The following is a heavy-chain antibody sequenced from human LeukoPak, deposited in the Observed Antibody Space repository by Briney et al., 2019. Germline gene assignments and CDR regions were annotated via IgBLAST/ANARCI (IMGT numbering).Heavy chain of an antibody. CDR1: GGSFSGYY. Sequence: SETLSLTCAVYGGSFSGYYWNWIRQPPGKGLEWIGEINHSGSTNYNPSLKSRVTISVDTSKNQFSLKLSSVTAADTAVYYCARGRYYYGSGSYYNRENDYWGQGTLVTVSS. CDR2: INHSGST. D-gene: IGHD3-10*01. V-gene: IGHV4-34*01. J-gene: IGHJ4*02. CDR3: ARGRYYYGSGSYYNRENDY.